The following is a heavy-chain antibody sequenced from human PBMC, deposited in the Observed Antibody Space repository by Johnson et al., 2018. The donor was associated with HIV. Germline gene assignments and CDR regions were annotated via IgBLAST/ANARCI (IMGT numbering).Heavy chain of an antibody. CDR2: IWYDGNNK. CDR3: AKDMWGAARGAFDI. D-gene: IGHD6-6*01. Sequence: QVQLVESGGGVVQPGRSLRLSCAASGFTFSSYGMHWVRQAPGKGLEWVAVIWYDGNNKYYADPVKGRFTISRDNSKNTLYLQMNSLRAEDTAVYSCAKDMWGAARGAFDIWGQGTMVTVSS. J-gene: IGHJ3*02. CDR1: GFTFSSYG. V-gene: IGHV3-33*06.